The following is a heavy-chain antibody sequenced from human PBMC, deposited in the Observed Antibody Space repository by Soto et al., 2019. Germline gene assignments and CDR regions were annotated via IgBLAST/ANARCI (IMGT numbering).Heavy chain of an antibody. D-gene: IGHD6-25*01. CDR2: INHSGST. V-gene: IGHV4-34*01. CDR3: ALAAVGYAFDI. Sequence: QVQLQQWGAGLLKPSETLSLTCAVYGGSFSGYYWSWIRQPPGKGLEWIGEINHSGSTNYNPSLKSRVTISVDTSKNQFSLKLSSVTAADTAVYYCALAAVGYAFDIWGQGTMVTVSS. CDR1: GGSFSGYY. J-gene: IGHJ3*02.